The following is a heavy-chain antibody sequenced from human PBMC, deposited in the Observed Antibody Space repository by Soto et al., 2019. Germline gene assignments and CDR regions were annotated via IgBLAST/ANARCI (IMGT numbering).Heavy chain of an antibody. D-gene: IGHD6-13*01. CDR1: GYSFTSYW. V-gene: IGHV5-51*01. Sequence: PGESLKISCKGSGYSFTSYWIGWVRQMPGKGLEWMGIIYPGDSDTRYSPSFQGQVTISADKSISTAYLQWSSLKASDTAMYYCARPSSSSSWPNYYYYYGMDVWGQGTTVTVSS. J-gene: IGHJ6*02. CDR3: ARPSSSSSWPNYYYYYGMDV. CDR2: IYPGDSDT.